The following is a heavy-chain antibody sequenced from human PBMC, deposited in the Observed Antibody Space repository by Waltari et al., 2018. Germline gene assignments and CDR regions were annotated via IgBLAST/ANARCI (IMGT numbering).Heavy chain of an antibody. Sequence: EVQMLQSGAEVKKPGTPVKISCKVSGDTFTDIYIHWIKQAPGKGLQWMGLLDPEDCQAIDAQKFQGRVTMTADTSIHTAYMELTSLTSEDTAFYYCATALGGGISASRPFHFWGQGTMITVSS. D-gene: IGHD3-10*01. J-gene: IGHJ3*01. CDR2: LDPEDCQA. V-gene: IGHV1-69-2*01. CDR3: ATALGGGISASRPFHF. CDR1: GDTFTDIY.